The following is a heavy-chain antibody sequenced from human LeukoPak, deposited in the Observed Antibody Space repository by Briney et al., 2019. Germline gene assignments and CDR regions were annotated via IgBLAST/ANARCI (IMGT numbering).Heavy chain of an antibody. Sequence: KPSETLSLTCTVSGGSISSSSYYWGWIRQPPGKGLEWIGMIYYSGSTYYNPSLKSRVTISVDTSKNQFSLKLSSVTAADTAVYYCARHEQQLVWVDYYYYMDVWGKGTTVTVSS. CDR1: GGSISSSSYY. CDR2: IYYSGST. J-gene: IGHJ6*03. CDR3: ARHEQQLVWVDYYYYMDV. V-gene: IGHV4-39*01. D-gene: IGHD6-6*01.